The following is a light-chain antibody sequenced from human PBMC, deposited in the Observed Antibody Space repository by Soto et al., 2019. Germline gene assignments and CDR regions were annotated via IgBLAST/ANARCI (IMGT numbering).Light chain of an antibody. CDR3: QSDDSRLNGYV. J-gene: IGLJ1*01. CDR2: SSV. V-gene: IGLV1-40*01. CDR1: SSNIGAGYD. Sequence: QSVLTQPHSVSGAPGQGVIISCTGSSSNIGAGYDVHWYQQLPRTAPKLLIYSSVNRSSGVPDRFSASKSGTSSSLAITGLRPEDEADYYWQSDDSRLNGYVFGTGTKLNVL.